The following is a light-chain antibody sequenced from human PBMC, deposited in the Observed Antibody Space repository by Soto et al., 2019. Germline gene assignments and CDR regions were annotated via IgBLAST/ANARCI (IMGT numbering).Light chain of an antibody. CDR1: QSVSSSY. Sequence: EIVLTQSPGTLSLSPGERATLSCRASQSVSSSYLAWYQQKPGQAPRLLIYGASSRATGIPDRFSGSGSGTDFNLTISRLEPEDFAAYYCQQYGSSAYTFGQGNKLEIK. V-gene: IGKV3-20*01. CDR2: GAS. CDR3: QQYGSSAYT. J-gene: IGKJ2*01.